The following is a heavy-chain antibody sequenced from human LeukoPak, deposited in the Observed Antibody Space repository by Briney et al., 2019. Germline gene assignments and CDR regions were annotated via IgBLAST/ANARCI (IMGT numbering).Heavy chain of an antibody. D-gene: IGHD6-19*01. Sequence: SVKVSCKASGGTFSSYAISWVRQTPGQGLEWMGRIIPIFGTANYAQKFQGRVTITTDESTSTAYMELSSLRSEDTAVYYCARDRIAVAVVYYFDYWGQGTLVTVSS. J-gene: IGHJ4*02. CDR2: IIPIFGTA. CDR3: ARDRIAVAVVYYFDY. CDR1: GGTFSSYA. V-gene: IGHV1-69*05.